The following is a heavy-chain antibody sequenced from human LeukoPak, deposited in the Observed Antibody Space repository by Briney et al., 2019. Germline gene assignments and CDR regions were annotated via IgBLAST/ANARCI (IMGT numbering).Heavy chain of an antibody. D-gene: IGHD1-26*01. J-gene: IGHJ4*02. CDR1: GFTFSSYG. Sequence: GRSLRLSCAASGFTFSSYGMHWVRQAPGKGLEWVAVISYDGSNKYYADSVKGRFTISRDNSKNTLYLQMNSLRAEDTAVYYGAKDRQWELLMSYFDYWGQGTLVTVSS. V-gene: IGHV3-30*18. CDR3: AKDRQWELLMSYFDY. CDR2: ISYDGSNK.